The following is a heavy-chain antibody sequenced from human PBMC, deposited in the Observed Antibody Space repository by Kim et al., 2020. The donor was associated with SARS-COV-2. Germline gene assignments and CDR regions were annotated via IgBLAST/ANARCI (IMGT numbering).Heavy chain of an antibody. CDR2: IDPSDSYT. CDR3: ARHESVPMVRGENDY. CDR1: GYSFTSYW. V-gene: IGHV5-10-1*01. J-gene: IGHJ4*02. Sequence: GESLKISCKGSGYSFTSYWISWVRQMPGKGLEWMGRIDPSDSYTNYSPSFQGHVTISADKSISTAYLQWSSLKASDTAMYYCARHESVPMVRGENDYWGQGTLVTVSS. D-gene: IGHD3-10*01.